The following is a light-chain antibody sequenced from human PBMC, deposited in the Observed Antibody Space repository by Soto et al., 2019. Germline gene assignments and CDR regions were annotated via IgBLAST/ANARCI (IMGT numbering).Light chain of an antibody. CDR3: QQRFAWPPIT. V-gene: IGKV3-11*01. CDR1: RSVSIY. J-gene: IGKJ5*01. Sequence: ELVLTQSPATLSLSPGERATLSCRASRSVSIYLAWYQQKPGQAPRLLIYDGSNRATGVPARFSGSGSGTDFTLTISSLEPEDFAVYYCQQRFAWPPITFGQGTRLDI. CDR2: DGS.